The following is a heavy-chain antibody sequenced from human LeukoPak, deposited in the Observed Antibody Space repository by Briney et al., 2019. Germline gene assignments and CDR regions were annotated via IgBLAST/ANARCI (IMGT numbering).Heavy chain of an antibody. V-gene: IGHV3-33*08. Sequence: GGSLRLSCAASGFTFSSYGMHWVRQAPGKGLEWVAVIWYDGSNKYYADSVKGRFTISRDNSKNTLYLQMNSLRAEDTAVYYCARSGGSYAFGYWGQGTLVTVSS. D-gene: IGHD1-26*01. CDR2: IWYDGSNK. CDR3: ARSGGSYAFGY. CDR1: GFTFSSYG. J-gene: IGHJ4*02.